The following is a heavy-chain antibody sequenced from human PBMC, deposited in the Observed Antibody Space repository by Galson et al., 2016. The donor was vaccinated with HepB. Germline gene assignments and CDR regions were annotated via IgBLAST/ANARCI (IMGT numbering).Heavy chain of an antibody. J-gene: IGHJ4*02. CDR1: GFTFSSYA. CDR3: AKVGENGWYDY. V-gene: IGHV3-30-3*01. CDR2: ISFDGNNK. D-gene: IGHD6-19*01. Sequence: SLRLSCAASGFTFSSYAMHWVRQAPGKGLEWVAVISFDGNNKYYADSVKGRFTISRDNSKNTLHLQMNSLRAEDTAVYYCAKVGENGWYDYWGQGTLVTVSS.